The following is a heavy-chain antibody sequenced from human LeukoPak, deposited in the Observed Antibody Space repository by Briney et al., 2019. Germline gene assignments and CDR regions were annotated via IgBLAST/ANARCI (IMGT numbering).Heavy chain of an antibody. D-gene: IGHD2-15*01. CDR1: GFTFSSYA. CDR2: ISGSGGST. J-gene: IGHJ4*02. Sequence: GSLRLSCAASGFTFSSYAMSWVRQAPGKGLEWVSAISGSGGSTYYADSVEGRFTISRDNSKNTLYLQMNSLRAEDTAVYYCARVGSGISFDYWGQGTLVTVSS. V-gene: IGHV3-23*01. CDR3: ARVGSGISFDY.